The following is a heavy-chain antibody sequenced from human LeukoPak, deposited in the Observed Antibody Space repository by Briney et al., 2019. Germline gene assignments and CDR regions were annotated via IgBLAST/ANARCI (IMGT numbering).Heavy chain of an antibody. D-gene: IGHD4-23*01. CDR3: ARDKYGGPGGFFDY. CDR2: IWYDGSNK. V-gene: IGHV3-33*01. CDR1: GFTFSSYG. J-gene: IGHJ4*02. Sequence: PGGSLRLSCAASGFTFSSYGMHWVRQAPGKGLEWVAVIWYDGSNKYYADSVKGRFTISRDNSKNTLYLQMNSLRAEVTAVYYCARDKYGGPGGFFDYWGQGTLVTVSS.